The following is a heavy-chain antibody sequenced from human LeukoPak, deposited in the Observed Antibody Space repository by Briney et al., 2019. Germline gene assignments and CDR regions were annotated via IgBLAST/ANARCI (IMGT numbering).Heavy chain of an antibody. CDR3: ARVRAPYYYDSSGYYFDY. V-gene: IGHV3-66*01. CDR1: GFTVSSNY. D-gene: IGHD3-22*01. CDR2: IYSGGST. J-gene: IGHJ4*02. Sequence: PGGSLRLSCAASGFTVSSNYMSWVRQAPGKGLEWVSVIYSGGSTYYADSVKGRFTISRDNSKNTLYLQMNSLRAEDTAVYYCARVRAPYYYDSSGYYFDYWGQGTLVTVSS.